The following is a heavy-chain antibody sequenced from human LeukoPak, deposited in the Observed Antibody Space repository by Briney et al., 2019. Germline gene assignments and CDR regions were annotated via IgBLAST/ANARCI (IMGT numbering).Heavy chain of an antibody. CDR2: ISSSSSYT. CDR1: GFTFSDYY. CDR3: AKSWFGDSYGMDV. D-gene: IGHD3-10*01. Sequence: PGGSLRLSCAASGFTFSDYYMSWIRQAPGKGLEWGSYISSSSSYTNYADSVKGRFTISRDNTKNSLYLQMNSLRAEDTAVYYCAKSWFGDSYGMDVWGKGTTVTVSS. V-gene: IGHV3-11*06. J-gene: IGHJ6*04.